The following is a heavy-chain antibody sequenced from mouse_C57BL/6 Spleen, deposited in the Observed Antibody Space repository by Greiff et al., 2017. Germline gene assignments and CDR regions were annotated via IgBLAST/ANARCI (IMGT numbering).Heavy chain of an antibody. CDR1: GFTFSSYA. V-gene: IGHV5-4*03. CDR3: ARGGLRRDFGYYAMDY. J-gene: IGHJ4*01. CDR2: ISDGGSYT. D-gene: IGHD2-4*01. Sequence: EVKVVESGGGLVKPGGSLKLSCAASGFTFSSYAMSWVRQTPEKRLEWVATISDGGSYTYYPDNVKGRYTISRDNAKNNLYLQMSHLKSEDTAMYYCARGGLRRDFGYYAMDYWGQGTSVTVSS.